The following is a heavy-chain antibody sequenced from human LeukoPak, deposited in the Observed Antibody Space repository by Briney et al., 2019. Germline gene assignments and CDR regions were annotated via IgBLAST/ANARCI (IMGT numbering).Heavy chain of an antibody. CDR2: INPSSGGT. Sequence: ASVKVSCKARGGTITTYSMTWVRQAPGQGLEWMGWINPSSGGTNYAQKFQGRVTVTRDTSISTAYMDLSRLRSDDTAVYYCARAGVWDYSDSSGYHNAAFDIWGQGTMVTVSS. CDR3: ARAGVWDYSDSSGYHNAAFDI. D-gene: IGHD3-22*01. V-gene: IGHV1-2*02. J-gene: IGHJ3*02. CDR1: GGTITTYS.